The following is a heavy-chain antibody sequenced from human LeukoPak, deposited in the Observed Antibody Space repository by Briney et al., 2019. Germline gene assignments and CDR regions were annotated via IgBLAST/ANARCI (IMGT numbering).Heavy chain of an antibody. Sequence: SETLSLTCTVSGGSISSYYWSWIRQPPGKGLEWIGYIYYSGSTYFNPSLKSRVTISVDTSKNQFSLKLSSVTAADTAVYYCARDPRITMIIGAFDIWGQGTMVTVSS. D-gene: IGHD3-22*01. CDR3: ARDPRITMIIGAFDI. CDR1: GGSISSYY. V-gene: IGHV4-59*12. CDR2: IYYSGST. J-gene: IGHJ3*02.